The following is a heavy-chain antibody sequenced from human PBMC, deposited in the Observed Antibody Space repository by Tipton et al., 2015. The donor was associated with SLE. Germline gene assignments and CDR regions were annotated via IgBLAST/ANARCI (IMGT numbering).Heavy chain of an antibody. CDR2: IRFDGSNK. Sequence: SLRLSCAASGFTFSSYWMHWVRQAPGKGLEWVAFIRFDGSNKYYADSVKGRFTISRDNAKNTLYLQMNSLRAEDTAVYYCTKDEVLRFFDWLFPPRYWGQGTLVTVSS. J-gene: IGHJ4*02. D-gene: IGHD3-9*01. CDR1: GFTFSSYW. CDR3: TKDEVLRFFDWLFPPRY. V-gene: IGHV3-30*02.